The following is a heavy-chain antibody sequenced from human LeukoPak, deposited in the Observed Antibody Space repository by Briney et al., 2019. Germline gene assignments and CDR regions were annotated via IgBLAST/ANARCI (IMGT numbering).Heavy chain of an antibody. CDR2: ISYDGSNK. CDR3: ARGLSSYGYFDY. D-gene: IGHD5-18*01. Sequence: GGYLRLSCAASGFTFSSYAMHWVRQAPGKGLEWVAVISYDGSNKYYADSVKGRFTISRDNSKNTLYLQMNSLRAEDTAVYYCARGLSSYGYFDYWGQGTLVTVSS. J-gene: IGHJ4*02. CDR1: GFTFSSYA. V-gene: IGHV3-30-3*01.